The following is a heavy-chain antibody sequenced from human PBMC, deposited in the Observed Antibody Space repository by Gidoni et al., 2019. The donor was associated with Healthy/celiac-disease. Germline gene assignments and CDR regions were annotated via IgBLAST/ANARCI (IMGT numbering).Heavy chain of an antibody. Sequence: QVQLQESGPGLVKPSQTLSLPCPVSGGSISSGGYYWSWIRQHPGKGLEWIGYIYYSWSTYYNPSLKSRVTISVDTSKNQFSLKLSSVTAADTAVYYCARRNGEFKSPLDYWGQGTLVTVSS. CDR3: ARRNGEFKSPLDY. CDR2: IYYSWST. CDR1: GGSISSGGYY. V-gene: IGHV4-31*03. J-gene: IGHJ4*02. D-gene: IGHD3-10*01.